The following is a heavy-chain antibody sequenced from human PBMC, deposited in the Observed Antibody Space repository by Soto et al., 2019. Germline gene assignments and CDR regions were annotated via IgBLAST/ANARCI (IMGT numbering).Heavy chain of an antibody. Sequence: ASVKVSCKASGYTFTVYYMHWVRQAPGQGLEWMGWINPKSGGTMYPQKFQGRVTMTWDTSISTAYMALTRLRSDDTAVYYCARDLAKGGGSAGFDYWGQRTLVTVSS. CDR3: ARDLAKGGGSAGFDY. J-gene: IGHJ4*02. V-gene: IGHV1-2*02. CDR2: INPKSGGT. D-gene: IGHD1-26*01. CDR1: GYTFTVYY.